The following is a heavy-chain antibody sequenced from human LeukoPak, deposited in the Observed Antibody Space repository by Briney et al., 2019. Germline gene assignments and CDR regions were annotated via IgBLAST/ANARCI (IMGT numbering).Heavy chain of an antibody. CDR3: AKDDHGGSGWRDYFDQ. D-gene: IGHD6-19*01. CDR2: IGGGGTP. CDR1: GFTFSSYD. J-gene: IGHJ4*02. V-gene: IGHV3-23*01. Sequence: PGGSLRLSCAASGFTFSSYDMSWVRQAPGRGLEWVSAIGGGGTPYYADSVKGRFTISRDNSKNTLYLQMNSLRAEDTAVHYCAKDDHGGSGWRDYFDQWGQGTLVTVSS.